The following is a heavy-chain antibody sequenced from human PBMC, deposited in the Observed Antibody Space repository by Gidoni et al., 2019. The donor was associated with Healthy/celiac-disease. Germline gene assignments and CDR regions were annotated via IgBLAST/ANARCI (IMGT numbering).Heavy chain of an antibody. V-gene: IGHV4-59*01. Sequence: QVQLQESGPGLVKPSETLSLTCTDSGGSISSYYWSWIRQPPGKGLEWIGYIYYSGSTNYNPSLKSRVTISVDTSKNQFSLKLSSVTAADTAVYYCAREPDTAMAPGGMDVWGQGTTVTVSS. CDR3: AREPDTAMAPGGMDV. CDR2: IYYSGST. CDR1: GGSISSYY. D-gene: IGHD5-18*01. J-gene: IGHJ6*02.